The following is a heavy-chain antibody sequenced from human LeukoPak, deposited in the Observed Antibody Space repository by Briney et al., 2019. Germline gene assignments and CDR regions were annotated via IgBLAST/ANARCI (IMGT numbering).Heavy chain of an antibody. Sequence: GASVKVSCKASGYTFNSYDINWVRQATGRGLEWMGWMNPNTGNTGYGERFQGRVTMTRDNSISTAYMELSSLTSEDTAVYYCARGGAGTYYKRDGWFDPWGQGTVVTVSS. V-gene: IGHV1-8*01. CDR2: MNPNTGNT. J-gene: IGHJ5*02. D-gene: IGHD3-10*01. CDR3: ARGGAGTYYKRDGWFDP. CDR1: GYTFNSYD.